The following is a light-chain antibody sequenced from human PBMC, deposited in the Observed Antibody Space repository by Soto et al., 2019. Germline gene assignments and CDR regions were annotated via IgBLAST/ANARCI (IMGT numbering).Light chain of an antibody. CDR1: SSDVGSYNL. CDR3: CSYAGSSTYV. V-gene: IGLV2-23*02. CDR2: EVS. J-gene: IGLJ1*01. Sequence: QSALTQPASVSGSPGQSITISCTGTSSDVGSYNLVSWYQQHPGKAPKLMIYEVSKRPSGVSNRFSGSKSGNTASLTIAGLHAEDDADYYCCSYAGSSTYVFGTGTKVTVL.